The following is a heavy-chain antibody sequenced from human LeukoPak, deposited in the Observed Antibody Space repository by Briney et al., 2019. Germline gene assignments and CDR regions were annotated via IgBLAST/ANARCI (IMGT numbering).Heavy chain of an antibody. J-gene: IGHJ4*02. Sequence: PGGSLRLSCAASGFAFSSHAMYWVRQAPGKGLEWVSIISSNGGSTFYADSVTGRFTISRDNSKNTLYLQMNSLRGEDTAVYYCAKGLGHCSGANCYWGQGTLVTVSS. V-gene: IGHV3-23*01. CDR2: ISSNGGST. CDR3: AKGLGHCSGANCY. D-gene: IGHD2-15*01. CDR1: GFAFSSHA.